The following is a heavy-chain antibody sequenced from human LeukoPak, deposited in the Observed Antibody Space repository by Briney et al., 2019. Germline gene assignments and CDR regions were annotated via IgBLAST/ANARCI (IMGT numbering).Heavy chain of an antibody. V-gene: IGHV4-34*01. Sequence: SETLSLTCAVYGGSFSGYYWSWIRQPPGKGLEWIGEINHSGSTNYNPSLKSRVTISVDTSKNQLSLKLSSVTAADTAVYYCARYGSSTSCPIDYWGQGTLVTVSS. J-gene: IGHJ4*02. D-gene: IGHD2-2*01. CDR2: INHSGST. CDR3: ARYGSSTSCPIDY. CDR1: GGSFSGYY.